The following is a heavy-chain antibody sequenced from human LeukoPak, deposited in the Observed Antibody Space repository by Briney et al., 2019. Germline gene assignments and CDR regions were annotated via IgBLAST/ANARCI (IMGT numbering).Heavy chain of an antibody. CDR2: IYHSGST. CDR1: GYSISSGYY. V-gene: IGHV4-38-2*02. CDR3: ARDRIVGPAAYFDY. Sequence: SETLSLTCAVSGYSISSGYYWGWIRQPPGKGLEWIGSIYHSGSTYYNPSLKRRVTICVDTSKNQFSLKLSSVTAADTAVYYCARDRIVGPAAYFDYWGQGTLVTVTS. D-gene: IGHD2-2*01. J-gene: IGHJ4*02.